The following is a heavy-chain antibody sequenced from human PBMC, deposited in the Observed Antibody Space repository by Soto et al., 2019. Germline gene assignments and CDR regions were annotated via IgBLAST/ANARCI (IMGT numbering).Heavy chain of an antibody. D-gene: IGHD4-17*01. V-gene: IGHV4-39*07. J-gene: IGHJ4*02. CDR3: ARVRDNYGDLDY. Sequence: SETLSLTCAVSGGSTRHSSYFWGWIRQPPGKGLEWIASVYYSGTPYYNPSLKSRVTISVDTSKNQFSLKLSSVTAADTAVYYCARVRDNYGDLDYWGQGTLVTVSS. CDR1: GGSTRHSSYF. CDR2: VYYSGTP.